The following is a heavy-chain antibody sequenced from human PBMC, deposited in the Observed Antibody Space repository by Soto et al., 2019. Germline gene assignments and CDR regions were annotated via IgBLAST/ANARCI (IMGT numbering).Heavy chain of an antibody. V-gene: IGHV3-9*01. D-gene: IGHD6-13*01. Sequence: GGSLRLSCAASGFTFDDYAMHWVRQVPGKGREWVSGINWNSGSIGYGDSGKGRFAICRDNAKNSLHLQINSLSAEDTAFYYCVKDESINWYSGHFRHWGQGTLVTVSS. CDR3: VKDESINWYSGHFRH. J-gene: IGHJ1*01. CDR2: INWNSGSI. CDR1: GFTFDDYA.